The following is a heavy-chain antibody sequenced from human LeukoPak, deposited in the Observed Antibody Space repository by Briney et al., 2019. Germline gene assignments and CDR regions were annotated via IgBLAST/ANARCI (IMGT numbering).Heavy chain of an antibody. V-gene: IGHV3-30-3*01. CDR3: AREGALTTVISFDY. Sequence: GGSLRLSCAASGFTFSSYAMDWVRQAPGKGLEWVAVISYDGSNKYYADSVKGRFTISRDNSKNTLYLQMNSLRAEDTAVYYCAREGALTTVISFDYWGQRTLVTVSS. CDR2: ISYDGSNK. CDR1: GFTFSSYA. J-gene: IGHJ4*02. D-gene: IGHD4-17*01.